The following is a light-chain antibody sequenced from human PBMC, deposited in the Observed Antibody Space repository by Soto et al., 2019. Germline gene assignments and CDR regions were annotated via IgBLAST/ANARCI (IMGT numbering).Light chain of an antibody. CDR1: QSISSY. V-gene: IGKV1-39*01. CDR2: AAS. CDR3: QQSYSTPPT. Sequence: DIQMTHSPSSLSASVGDRVTITCRASQSISSYLNWYQQKPGKAPKLLIYAASSLQSGVPSRFSGSGSGIDFTLTISSLQPEDFATYYCQQSYSTPPTFGQGTKVDIK. J-gene: IGKJ1*01.